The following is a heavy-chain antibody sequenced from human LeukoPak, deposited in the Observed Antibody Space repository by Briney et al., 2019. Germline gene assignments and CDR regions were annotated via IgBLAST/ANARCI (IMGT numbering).Heavy chain of an antibody. CDR2: IYHSGSA. Sequence: SETLSLTCTVSGGSISSGGYYWSWNRQPPGKGLEWIGYIYHSGSAYYNPSLKSRVTISVDRSKNQFSLKLSSVTAADTAVYYCARDLQGSSHFDYWGQGTLVTVSS. J-gene: IGHJ4*02. CDR1: GGSISSGGYY. CDR3: ARDLQGSSHFDY. D-gene: IGHD6-6*01. V-gene: IGHV4-30-2*01.